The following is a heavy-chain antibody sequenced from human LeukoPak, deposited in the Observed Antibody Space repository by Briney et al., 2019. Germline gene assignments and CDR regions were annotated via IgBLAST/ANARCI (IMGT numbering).Heavy chain of an antibody. V-gene: IGHV3-7*01. CDR2: IKQDGSEK. D-gene: IGHD5-24*01. CDR1: GLTFSRYW. CDR3: ARLMAIDY. Sequence: QTGGSLRLSCAASGLTFSRYWMHWVRQAPGKGLEWVANIKQDGSEKYYVDSVKGRFTISRDNAKNSLYLQMNSLRAEDTAVYYCARLMAIDYWGQGTLVTVSS. J-gene: IGHJ4*02.